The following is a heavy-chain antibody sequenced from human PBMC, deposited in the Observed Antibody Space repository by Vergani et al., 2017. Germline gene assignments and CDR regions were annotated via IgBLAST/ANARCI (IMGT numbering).Heavy chain of an antibody. D-gene: IGHD3-22*01. V-gene: IGHV3-30*03. CDR2: ISKDGTHD. Sequence: QVSLVESGGGVVQPGRSLTLTCSASGFGFQNFALHFVRQAPCPVLAWVATISKDGTHDYYEPSVSGRFAVSRDNFKNTMYLQMDRLTTDDPAVYLWARDGTDIFVSSSDYSHLLYYGGQGSLVTVSS. J-gene: IGHJ4*02. CDR1: GFGFQNFA. CDR3: ARDGTDIFVSSSDYSHLLYY.